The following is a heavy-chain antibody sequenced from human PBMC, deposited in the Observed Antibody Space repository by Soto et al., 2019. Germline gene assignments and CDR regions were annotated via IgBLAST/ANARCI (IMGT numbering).Heavy chain of an antibody. CDR1: GGSVSSGSYY. J-gene: IGHJ5*02. V-gene: IGHV4-61*01. CDR3: ARVWSXDYDILTGYFGVGWFDP. CDR2: IYYSGST. D-gene: IGHD3-9*01. Sequence: SETLSLTCTVSGGSVSSGSYYWSWIRQPPGKGLEWIGYIYYSGSTNYNPSLKSRVTISVDTSKNQFSLKLSSVTAADTAVYYCARVWSXDYDILTGYFGVGWFDPWGQGTLVTVSS.